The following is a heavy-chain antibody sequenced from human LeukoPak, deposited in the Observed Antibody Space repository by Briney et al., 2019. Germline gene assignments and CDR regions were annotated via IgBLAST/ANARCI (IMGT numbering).Heavy chain of an antibody. CDR2: ISYDGSNK. Sequence: GRSLRLSCAASGFTFSSYAMHWVRQAPGKGLEWVAVISYDGSNKYYADSVKGRFTISRDNSKNTLYLQMNSLRAEDTAVYYCARVDCSSTSCPPFLDYWGQGTLVTVSS. D-gene: IGHD2-2*01. CDR3: ARVDCSSTSCPPFLDY. CDR1: GFTFSSYA. J-gene: IGHJ4*02. V-gene: IGHV3-30-3*01.